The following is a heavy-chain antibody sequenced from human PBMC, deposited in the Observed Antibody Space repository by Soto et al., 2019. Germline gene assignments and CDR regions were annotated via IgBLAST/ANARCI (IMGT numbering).Heavy chain of an antibody. D-gene: IGHD5-18*01. CDR2: IYYSGST. CDR1: GGSISSYY. Sequence: SETLSLTCTVSGGSISSYYWSWIRQPPGKGLEWIGYIYYSGSTNYNPSLKSRVTISVDTSKDQFSLKLSSVTAADTAVYYCARAGDTAMVTFNNWFDPWGQGTLVTVSS. J-gene: IGHJ5*02. V-gene: IGHV4-59*01. CDR3: ARAGDTAMVTFNNWFDP.